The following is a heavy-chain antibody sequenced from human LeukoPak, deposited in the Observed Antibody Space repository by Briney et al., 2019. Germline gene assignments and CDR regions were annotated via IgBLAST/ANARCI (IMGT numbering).Heavy chain of an antibody. J-gene: IGHJ4*02. CDR1: GFTFSSYA. Sequence: PGGSLRLSCAASGFTFSSYATTRVRQAPGKGLEWVSAISDSGRSTYYADSVKGRFTISRDISKSTLYLQMNSLRAEDTALYYCAKGQKWELPLDFWGQGTLVTVSS. V-gene: IGHV3-23*01. CDR3: AKGQKWELPLDF. D-gene: IGHD1-26*01. CDR2: ISDSGRST.